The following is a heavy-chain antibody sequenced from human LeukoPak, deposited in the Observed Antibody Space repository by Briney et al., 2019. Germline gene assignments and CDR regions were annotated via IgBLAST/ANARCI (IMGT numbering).Heavy chain of an antibody. CDR2: MNPNSGNT. D-gene: IGHD3-10*01. CDR3: ARAGSGSYRWVNFDY. V-gene: IGHV1-8*01. Sequence: ASVKVSXKASGYTFTSYDINWVRQATGQGLEWMGWMNPNSGNTGYAQKFQGRVTMTRNTSISTAYVELSSLRSEDTAVYYCARAGSGSYRWVNFDYWGQGTLVTVSS. CDR1: GYTFTSYD. J-gene: IGHJ4*02.